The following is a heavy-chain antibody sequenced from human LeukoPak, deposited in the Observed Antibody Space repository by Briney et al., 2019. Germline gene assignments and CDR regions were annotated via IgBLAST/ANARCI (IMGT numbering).Heavy chain of an antibody. D-gene: IGHD3-22*01. V-gene: IGHV1-46*01. Sequence: ASVKVSCKASGYTFTSYYMHWVRQAPGQGLEWMGIINPSGGSTSYAQKFQGRVTMTRDTSTSTVYMELSSLRSEDTAVYYCARDPPLQDKYYDSSGYHDYWGQGTLVTVSS. J-gene: IGHJ4*02. CDR2: INPSGGST. CDR3: ARDPPLQDKYYDSSGYHDY. CDR1: GYTFTSYY.